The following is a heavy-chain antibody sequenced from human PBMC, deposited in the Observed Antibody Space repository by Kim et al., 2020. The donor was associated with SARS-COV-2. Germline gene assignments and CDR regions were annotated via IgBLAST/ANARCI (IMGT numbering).Heavy chain of an antibody. D-gene: IGHD6-13*01. CDR2: IVPFIGTS. Sequence: SVKVSCKASRDTFNTYAISWVRQAPGQGLEWLGGIVPFIGTSDYAQKFQGRVTVTADDSTTTVYMELSSLRSDDTTVYLCARGGFSSSWRLDYWGQGTL. CDR1: RDTFNTYA. J-gene: IGHJ4*02. V-gene: IGHV1-69*13. CDR3: ARGGFSSSWRLDY.